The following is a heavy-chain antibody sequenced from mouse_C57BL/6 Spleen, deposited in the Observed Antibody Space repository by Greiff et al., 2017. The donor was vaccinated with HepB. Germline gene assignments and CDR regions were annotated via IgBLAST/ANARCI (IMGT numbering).Heavy chain of an antibody. CDR2: FYPGSGSI. CDR1: GYTFTEYT. V-gene: IGHV1-62-2*01. J-gene: IGHJ4*01. D-gene: IGHD2-4*01. CDR3: ARHEGDYDNYYAMDY. Sequence: QVQLKQSGAELVKPGASVKLSCKASGYTFTEYTIHWVKQRSGQGLEWIGWFYPGSGSIKYNEKFKDKATLTEAKSSSTVYMELSRLTSEDSAVYFCARHEGDYDNYYAMDYWGQGTSVTVSS.